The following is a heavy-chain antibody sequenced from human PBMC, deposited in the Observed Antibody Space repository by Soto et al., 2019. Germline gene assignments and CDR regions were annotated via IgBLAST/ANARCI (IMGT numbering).Heavy chain of an antibody. CDR1: GYIFSNYW. CDR2: IYPRNSDA. CDR3: ARHVADIMVRDGGGFDF. D-gene: IGHD3-10*01. V-gene: IGHV5-51*01. J-gene: IGHJ3*01. Sequence: PGESLKISCQGSGYIFSNYWIAWVRQVPGKGLEWMGIIYPRNSDARYSPPFQGQVTISADESTSTVYLQWATLKASDTATYYCARHVADIMVRDGGGFDFWGQGTMVPVSS.